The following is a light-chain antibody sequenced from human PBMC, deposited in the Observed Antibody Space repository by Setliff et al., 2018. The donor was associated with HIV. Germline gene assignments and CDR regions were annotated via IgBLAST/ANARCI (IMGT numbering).Light chain of an antibody. CDR2: EVF. CDR1: TSDISHYNF. V-gene: IGLV2-14*01. J-gene: IGLJ1*01. CDR3: GSYTRTNLFV. Sequence: PITISCTGTTSDISHYNFVSWYQQHPDSAPKLLIYEVFNRPSGVSHRFSGSKSGNTASLTISGLQAEDEADYYCGSYTRTNLFVFGTGTKVTVL.